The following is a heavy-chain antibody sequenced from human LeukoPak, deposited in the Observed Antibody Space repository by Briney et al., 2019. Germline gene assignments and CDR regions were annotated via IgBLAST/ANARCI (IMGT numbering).Heavy chain of an antibody. D-gene: IGHD3-16*01. CDR2: IYTSGST. V-gene: IGHV4-61*02. CDR3: ARAPYWGSSHFDY. Sequence: PSQTLSLTCTVSGGSISSGSYYWCWIRQPAGKGLGWIGRIYTSGSTNYNPSLKSRVTISVDTSKNQFSLKLSSVTAADTAVYYCARAPYWGSSHFDYWGQGTLVTVSS. CDR1: GGSISSGSYY. J-gene: IGHJ4*02.